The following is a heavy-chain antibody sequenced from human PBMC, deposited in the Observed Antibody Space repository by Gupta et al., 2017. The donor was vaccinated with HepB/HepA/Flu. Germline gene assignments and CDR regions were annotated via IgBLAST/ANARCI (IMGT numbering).Heavy chain of an antibody. Sequence: EVQLVESGGGLVQPGGSLRLYCAASGFIYSNHWMSWVRQTPGKGLEWVASIKRDGSDISYVVSVRGRFTISRDNAKSSLYLQINSMRAEETAVYFCARGPNYVDRTDYFDYWGQGTLVTVSS. CDR1: GFIYSNHW. D-gene: IGHD3-10*02. CDR3: ARGPNYVDRTDYFDY. J-gene: IGHJ4*02. V-gene: IGHV3-7*01. CDR2: IKRDGSDI.